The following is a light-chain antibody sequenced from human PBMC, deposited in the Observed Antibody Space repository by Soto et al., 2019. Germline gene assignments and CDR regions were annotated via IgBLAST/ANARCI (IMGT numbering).Light chain of an antibody. J-gene: IGKJ4*01. CDR2: GAS. Sequence: EIVLTQSPGTLSLSPGERATLSCRASQSVSRNYLAWYQQKPGQAPRLLIYGASIRATAIPDRFSGSGSGTDFTLTISRREAEDFAVYYCQQYAGSRLTFGGGTKVEIK. CDR1: QSVSRNY. CDR3: QQYAGSRLT. V-gene: IGKV3-20*01.